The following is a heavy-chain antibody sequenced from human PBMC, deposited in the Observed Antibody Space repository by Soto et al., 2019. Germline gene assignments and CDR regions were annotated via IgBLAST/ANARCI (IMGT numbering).Heavy chain of an antibody. CDR1: GGSISSYY. CDR2: IYYSGST. D-gene: IGHD2-8*02. Sequence: SETLSLTCTVSGGSISSYYWSWIRQPPGKGLEWIGYIYYSGSTNYNPSLKSRVTISVDTSKNQFSLKLSSVTAADTAVYYCARDSGEMATGFDYWGRGTLVTVSS. J-gene: IGHJ4*02. CDR3: ARDSGEMATGFDY. V-gene: IGHV4-59*01.